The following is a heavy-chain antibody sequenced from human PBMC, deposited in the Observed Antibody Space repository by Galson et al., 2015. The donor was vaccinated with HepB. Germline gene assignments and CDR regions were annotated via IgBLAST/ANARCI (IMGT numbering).Heavy chain of an antibody. CDR3: ASRKGYGSGSYYAFDI. D-gene: IGHD3-10*01. CDR1: GGTFSSYA. Sequence: SVKVSCKASGGTFSSYAISWVRQAPGQGLEWMGGIIPIFGTANYAQKFQGRVTITVDESTSTAYMELSSLRSEDTAVYYCASRKGYGSGSYYAFDIWSQGTMVTVSS. V-gene: IGHV1-69*13. J-gene: IGHJ3*02. CDR2: IIPIFGTA.